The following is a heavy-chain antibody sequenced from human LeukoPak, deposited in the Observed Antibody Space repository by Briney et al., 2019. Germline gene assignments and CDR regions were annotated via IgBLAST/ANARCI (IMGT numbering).Heavy chain of an antibody. CDR2: IYHSGST. J-gene: IGHJ3*02. Sequence: PSETLSLTCTVSGYSISSGYYWGWIRQPPGKGLEWIGSIYHSGSTYYNPSLKSRVTISVDTSKNQFSLKLSSVTAADTAVYYCAQWLVRRAFDIWGQGTMVTVSS. V-gene: IGHV4-38-2*02. D-gene: IGHD6-19*01. CDR1: GYSISSGYY. CDR3: AQWLVRRAFDI.